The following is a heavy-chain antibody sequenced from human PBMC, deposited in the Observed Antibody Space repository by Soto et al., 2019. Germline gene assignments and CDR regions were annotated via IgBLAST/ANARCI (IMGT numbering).Heavy chain of an antibody. J-gene: IGHJ5*02. CDR3: ASGAQGYXSGGSCYLPLPANWFDP. Sequence: ASVKVSCKASGYTFTGYYMHWVRQAPGQGLEWRGWINPNSGGTNYAQKFQGRVTMTRDTSISTAYMELSRLRSDDTAVYYCASGAQGYXSGGSCYLPLPANWFDPWGQGTLVTVSS. D-gene: IGHD2-15*01. CDR2: INPNSGGT. V-gene: IGHV1-2*02. CDR1: GYTFTGYY.